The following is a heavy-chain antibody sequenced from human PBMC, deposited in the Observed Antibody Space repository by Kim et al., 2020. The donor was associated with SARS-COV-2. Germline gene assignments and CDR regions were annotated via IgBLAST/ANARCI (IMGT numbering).Heavy chain of an antibody. Sequence: GGSLRLSCAASGFTFSSYAMNWVRQAPGKGLEWVSAISGSGGSTYYADSVKGRFTISRDNSKNTLYLQMNSLRAEDTAVYYCAKVDDYGSGYDYWGQGTLVTVSS. V-gene: IGHV3-23*01. D-gene: IGHD3-10*01. CDR1: GFTFSSYA. J-gene: IGHJ4*02. CDR2: ISGSGGST. CDR3: AKVDDYGSGYDY.